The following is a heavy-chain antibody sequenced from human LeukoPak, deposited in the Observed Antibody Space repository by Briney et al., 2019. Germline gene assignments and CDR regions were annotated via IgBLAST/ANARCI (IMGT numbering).Heavy chain of an antibody. V-gene: IGHV4-30-4*01. J-gene: IGHJ5*02. D-gene: IGHD2-15*01. Sequence: PSETLSLTCTVSGGSISSGDYYWSWIRQPPGKGLEWIGYIYYSGSTYYSPSLKSRVTISVDTSKNQFSLKLSSVTAADTAVYYCARVIGYCSGGSCYEGSWFDPWGQGTLVTVSS. CDR2: IYYSGST. CDR3: ARVIGYCSGGSCYEGSWFDP. CDR1: GGSISSGDYY.